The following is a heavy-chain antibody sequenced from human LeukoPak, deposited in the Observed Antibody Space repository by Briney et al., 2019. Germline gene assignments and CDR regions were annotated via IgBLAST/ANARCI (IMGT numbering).Heavy chain of an antibody. CDR2: INPDSGGT. Sequence: ASVKVSCKASGYSFTDYYIHWVRQAPGQGLEWMGWINPDSGGTNYAQKFRGRVTVTRDTSIRTGYMELSGLRSDDTAVYYCATGNVRRGHDYWGQGTLVTVSS. CDR3: ATGNVRRGHDY. V-gene: IGHV1-2*02. D-gene: IGHD3-10*01. CDR1: GYSFTDYY. J-gene: IGHJ4*02.